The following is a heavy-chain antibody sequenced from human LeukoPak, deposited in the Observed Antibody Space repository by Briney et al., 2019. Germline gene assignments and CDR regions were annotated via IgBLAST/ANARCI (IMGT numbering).Heavy chain of an antibody. CDR3: AREKEVMREHKINTLDY. CDR1: GFTFSGYS. Sequence: NPGGSLRLSCAASGFTFSGYSMNWVRQAPGKGLEWVSSISSSSSYIYYADSVKGRFTISRDNAKNSLYLQMNSLRAEDTAVYFCAREKEVMREHKINTLDYWGQGTLDTVSS. D-gene: IGHD1-26*01. CDR2: ISSSSSYI. V-gene: IGHV3-21*01. J-gene: IGHJ4*02.